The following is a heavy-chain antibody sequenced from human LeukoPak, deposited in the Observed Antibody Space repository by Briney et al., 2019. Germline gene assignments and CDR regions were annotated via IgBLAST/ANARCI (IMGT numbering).Heavy chain of an antibody. V-gene: IGHV4-59*01. J-gene: IGHJ5*02. CDR2: IYYSGST. CDR3: ARDRGGAAVFDR. Sequence: SSDTLSLTCTVSGGSISSYFWSSIRQPPGKGLEGIGYIYYSGSTNYNPSLKSRVTISVDTSKNQFSLKLSSVTAADTAVYYCARDRGGAAVFDRWGQGTLVTVSS. D-gene: IGHD3-16*01. CDR1: GGSISSYF.